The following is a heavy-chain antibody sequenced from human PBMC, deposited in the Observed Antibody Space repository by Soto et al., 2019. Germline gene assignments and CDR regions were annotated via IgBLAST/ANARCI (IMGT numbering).Heavy chain of an antibody. CDR2: INAGNGNT. V-gene: IGHV1-3*01. Sequence: ASVKVSCKASGYTFTSYAMHLVRQAPGQRLEWMGWINAGNGNTKYSQKFQGRVTITRDTSASTAYMELSSLRSEDTAVYYCARGKYSSGWPQYYFDYWGQGTLVTVSS. J-gene: IGHJ4*02. D-gene: IGHD6-19*01. CDR3: ARGKYSSGWPQYYFDY. CDR1: GYTFTSYA.